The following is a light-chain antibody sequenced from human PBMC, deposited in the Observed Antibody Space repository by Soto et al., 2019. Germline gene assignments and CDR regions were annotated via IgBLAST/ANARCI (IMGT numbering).Light chain of an antibody. J-gene: IGLJ1*01. CDR3: AAWDDRLSGYV. Sequence: QPVLTQPPSESGTPGQRVTISCSGSSSNIGSNAVNWYQQLPGTAPKVLIHSDNRRPSGVPDRFSGSKSGTSASLAISGLQSEDEADYYCAAWDDRLSGYVFGTGTKVTVL. CDR1: SSNIGSNA. V-gene: IGLV1-44*01. CDR2: SDN.